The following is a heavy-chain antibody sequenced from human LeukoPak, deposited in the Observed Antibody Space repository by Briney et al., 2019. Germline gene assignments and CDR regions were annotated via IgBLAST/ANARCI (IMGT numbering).Heavy chain of an antibody. D-gene: IGHD6-13*01. CDR2: IRYDGSNK. CDR3: AKDISGSSWYVALGY. V-gene: IGHV3-30*02. J-gene: IGHJ4*02. Sequence: PGGSLRLSCAASGFTFSSYGMHWVRQAPGKGLEWVAFIRYDGSNKYYADSVKGRFTISRDNSKNTLYLQMNSLRAEDTAVYYCAKDISGSSWYVALGYWGQGTLVTVSS. CDR1: GFTFSSYG.